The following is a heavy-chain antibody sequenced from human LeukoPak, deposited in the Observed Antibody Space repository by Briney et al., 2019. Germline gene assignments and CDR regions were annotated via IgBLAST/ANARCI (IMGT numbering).Heavy chain of an antibody. J-gene: IGHJ4*02. Sequence: GGSLRLSCAASGFTFSDYYMSWIRQAPGKGLEWVSYISSSSCYTNYADSVKGRFTISRDNAKNSLYLQMNSLRAEDTAVYYCARYSSSWYIHYWGQGTLVTVSS. CDR3: ARYSSSWYIHY. CDR1: GFTFSDYY. V-gene: IGHV3-11*06. CDR2: ISSSSCYT. D-gene: IGHD6-13*01.